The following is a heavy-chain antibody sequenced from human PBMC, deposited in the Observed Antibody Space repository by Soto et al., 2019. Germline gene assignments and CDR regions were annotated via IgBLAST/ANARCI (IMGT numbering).Heavy chain of an antibody. D-gene: IGHD3-22*01. CDR1: GGTFSSYA. CDR2: IIPIFGTA. CDR3: ARGPHLYYYDSSGYYTFDY. Sequence: SVKVSCKASGGTFSSYAISWVRQAPGQGLEWMGGIIPIFGTANYAQKFQGRVTITADESTSTAYMELSSLRSEDTAVYYCARGPHLYYYDSSGYYTFDYWGQGTLVTVSS. V-gene: IGHV1-69*13. J-gene: IGHJ4*02.